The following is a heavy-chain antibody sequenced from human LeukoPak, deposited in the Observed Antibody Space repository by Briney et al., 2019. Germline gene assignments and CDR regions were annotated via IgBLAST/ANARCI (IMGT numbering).Heavy chain of an antibody. CDR1: RGFISSSIYY. CDR2: IYYSGST. V-gene: IGHV4-39*07. CDR3: ARGLSGSYSDWFDP. Sequence: SETLSLTCTVSRGFISSSIYYWGWIRQPPGKGLEWIGSIYYSGSTYYNPSLKSRVTISVERSKNHFSLKLNSMTAADTAVYYCARGLSGSYSDWFDPWGQGTLVTVSS. D-gene: IGHD1-26*01. J-gene: IGHJ5*02.